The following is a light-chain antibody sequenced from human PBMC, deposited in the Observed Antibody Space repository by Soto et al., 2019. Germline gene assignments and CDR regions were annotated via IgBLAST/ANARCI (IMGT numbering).Light chain of an antibody. CDR3: VLYVGSGIGV. Sequence: QTVVTQEPSFSVSPGGTVTLTCGLTSGSVSTSSYPSWYQQTPGQTPRTLIYSTNARSSGVPDRFSGSILGIKAALTITGAQADDESDYYCVLYVGSGIGVFGGGTKLAVL. V-gene: IGLV8-61*01. CDR1: SGSVSTSSY. J-gene: IGLJ2*01. CDR2: STN.